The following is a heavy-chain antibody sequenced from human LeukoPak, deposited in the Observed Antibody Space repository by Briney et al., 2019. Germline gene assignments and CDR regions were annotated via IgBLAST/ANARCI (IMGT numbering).Heavy chain of an antibody. D-gene: IGHD6-19*01. Sequence: GESLKISCKGSGYTFTTYWIGWVRQMPGKGLEWMGIIYPGDSDPRYSPSFQGQITISVDKSISIAYLQWSSLKASDTAMYYCARLLQGVAGTWGYWGQGTLVTV. J-gene: IGHJ4*02. CDR1: GYTFTTYW. CDR3: ARLLQGVAGTWGY. CDR2: IYPGDSDP. V-gene: IGHV5-51*01.